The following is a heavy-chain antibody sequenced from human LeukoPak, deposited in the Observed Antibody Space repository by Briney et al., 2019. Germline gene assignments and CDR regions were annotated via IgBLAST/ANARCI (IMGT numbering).Heavy chain of an antibody. CDR2: ITGSSSYT. V-gene: IGHV3-21*01. D-gene: IGHD4-23*01. Sequence: GGSLRLSCAASGFTFSSYTMNWVRQAPGKGLEWVSSITGSSSYTYYADSVKGRFTISRDNAKNSLYLQMNSLRAEDTAVYYCYGANAEHWGQGTLVTVSS. CDR3: YGANAEH. CDR1: GFTFSSYT. J-gene: IGHJ1*01.